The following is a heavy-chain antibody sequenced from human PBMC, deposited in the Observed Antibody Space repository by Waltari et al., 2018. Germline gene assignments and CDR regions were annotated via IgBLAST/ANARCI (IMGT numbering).Heavy chain of an antibody. D-gene: IGHD6-19*01. Sequence: MGGIIPIFGTANYAQKFQGRVTITADESTSTAYMELSSLRSEDTAVYYCARESSIAVAGTLGRFDYWGQGTLVTVSS. CDR3: ARESSIAVAGTLGRFDY. J-gene: IGHJ4*02. V-gene: IGHV1-69*01. CDR2: IIPIFGTA.